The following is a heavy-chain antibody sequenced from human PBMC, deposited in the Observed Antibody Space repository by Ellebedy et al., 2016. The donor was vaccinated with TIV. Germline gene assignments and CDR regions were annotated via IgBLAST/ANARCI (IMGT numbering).Heavy chain of an antibody. CDR3: AKEGNGDV. D-gene: IGHD2-8*01. J-gene: IGHJ6*02. CDR1: GFPFGSFG. V-gene: IGHV3-30*02. Sequence: PGGSLRPSCAAPGFPFGSFGLPWVRQAPGQGLEWVAFVRYDGSIEKYADSVKGRFTISRDNSKNTLYLQMNTLRLDDTAVYYCAKEGNGDVWGQGTTVTVSS. CDR2: VRYDGSIE.